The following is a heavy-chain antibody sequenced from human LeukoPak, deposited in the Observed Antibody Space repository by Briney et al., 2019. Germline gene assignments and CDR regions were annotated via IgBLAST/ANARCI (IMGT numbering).Heavy chain of an antibody. CDR3: ARDPHNANFYAGDC. D-gene: IGHD2-21*01. V-gene: IGHV3-74*01. CDR1: GFTFGSHW. CDR2: INSDGGST. J-gene: IGHJ4*02. Sequence: GGSLRLSCAASGFTFGSHWMHWVRQAPGKGLVWVSRINSDGGSTSYADSVKGRFTISRDNAKNTLYLQMDSLRAEDTAVYYCARDPHNANFYAGDCWGQGTLVTVSS.